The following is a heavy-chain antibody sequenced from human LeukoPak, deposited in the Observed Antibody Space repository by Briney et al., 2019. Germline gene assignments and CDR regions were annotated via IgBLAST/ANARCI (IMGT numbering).Heavy chain of an antibody. CDR2: ISSSSSYI. CDR3: ARSGVTYYYDSSGYSFDY. D-gene: IGHD3-22*01. Sequence: GGSLRLSCVGSGFTFGRFGINWVRQAPGKGLEWVASISSSSSYIYYADSVKGRFTISRDNSKNTLYLQMNSLRAEDTAVYYCARSGVTYYYDSSGYSFDYWGQGTLVTVSS. J-gene: IGHJ4*02. V-gene: IGHV3-21*01. CDR1: GFTFGRFG.